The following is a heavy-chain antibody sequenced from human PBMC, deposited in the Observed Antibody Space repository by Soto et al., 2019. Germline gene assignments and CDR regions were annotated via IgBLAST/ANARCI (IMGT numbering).Heavy chain of an antibody. CDR3: AKDREEDIVVVVAATPDY. V-gene: IGHV3-30*18. Sequence: QVQLVESGGGVVQPGRSLRLSCAASGFTFSSYGMHWVRQAPGKGLVWVAVISYDGSNKYYADSVKGRFTISRDNSKNTLYLQMNSLRAEDTAVYYCAKDREEDIVVVVAATPDYWGEGTLVTVSS. D-gene: IGHD2-15*01. J-gene: IGHJ4*02. CDR2: ISYDGSNK. CDR1: GFTFSSYG.